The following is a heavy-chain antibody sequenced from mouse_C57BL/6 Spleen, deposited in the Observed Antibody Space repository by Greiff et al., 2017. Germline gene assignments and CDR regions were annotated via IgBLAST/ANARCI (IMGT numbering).Heavy chain of an antibody. V-gene: IGHV10-1*01. CDR3: VRHYGSSFDY. CDR1: GFSFNTYA. D-gene: IGHD1-1*01. Sequence: EVKLVESGGGLVQPKGSLKLSCAASGFSFNTYAMNWVRQAPGKGLEWVARIRSKSNNYATYYADSVKDRFTISRDDSESMLYLQMNNLKTEDTAMYYCVRHYGSSFDYWGQGTTLTVSS. CDR2: IRSKSNNYAT. J-gene: IGHJ2*01.